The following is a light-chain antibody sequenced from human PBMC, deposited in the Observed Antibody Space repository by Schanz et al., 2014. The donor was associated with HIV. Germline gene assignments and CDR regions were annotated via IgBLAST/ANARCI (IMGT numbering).Light chain of an antibody. V-gene: IGLV2-23*02. CDR1: SSDVGSYNL. J-gene: IGLJ2*01. Sequence: QSALTQPASVSGSPGQSITISCTGTSSDVGSYNLVSWYQQHPGKAPKLMIYEVSKRPSGVSNRFSGSKSGNTASLTISGLQAEDEADYYCSSFAGNNKLLFGGGTKLTVL. CDR2: EVS. CDR3: SSFAGNNKLL.